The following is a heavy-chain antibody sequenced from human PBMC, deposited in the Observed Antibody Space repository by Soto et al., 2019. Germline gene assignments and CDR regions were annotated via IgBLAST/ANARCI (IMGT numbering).Heavy chain of an antibody. CDR2: ISNNGAHT. CDR1: GFTFSNYE. D-gene: IGHD6-13*01. Sequence: EAQLVESGGGLDQPGGSLRLSCAASGFTFSNYEMHWVRQAPGKGLEYVSGISNNGAHTDYAKSVKGRFTISRDNYENTLYLQMGSLRAEDMALYYCARRGHGSRWPNVYMDVWGKGTTVTVSS. CDR3: ARRGHGSRWPNVYMDV. V-gene: IGHV3-64*01. J-gene: IGHJ6*03.